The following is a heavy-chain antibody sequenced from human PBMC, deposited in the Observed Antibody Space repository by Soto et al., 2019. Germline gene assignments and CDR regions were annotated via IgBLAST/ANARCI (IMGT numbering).Heavy chain of an antibody. CDR2: IYYSGST. CDR3: ARRRIFGVVGYFDY. J-gene: IGHJ4*02. Sequence: QVQLQESGPGLVKPSETLSLTCTVSGGSISSYYCSWIRQPPGKGLEWIGYIYYSGSTNYNPSLKSRVTISVDTSKNQFSLKLSSVTAADTAVYYCARRRIFGVVGYFDYWGQGTLVTVSS. CDR1: GGSISSYY. D-gene: IGHD3-3*01. V-gene: IGHV4-59*08.